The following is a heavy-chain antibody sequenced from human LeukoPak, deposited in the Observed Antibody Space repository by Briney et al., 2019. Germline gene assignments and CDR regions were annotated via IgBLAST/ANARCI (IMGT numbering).Heavy chain of an antibody. CDR3: ARGSGSYPD. Sequence: PGRSLRLSCAASGFTFSSYGMHWVRQAPGKGLGWVANIDQDGTEKDYVDSVKGRFTISRDNAKNSLYLQMNSLRVEDTAVYYCARGSGSYPDWGQGTLVTVSS. J-gene: IGHJ4*02. V-gene: IGHV3-7*01. CDR2: IDQDGTEK. CDR1: GFTFSSYG. D-gene: IGHD1-26*01.